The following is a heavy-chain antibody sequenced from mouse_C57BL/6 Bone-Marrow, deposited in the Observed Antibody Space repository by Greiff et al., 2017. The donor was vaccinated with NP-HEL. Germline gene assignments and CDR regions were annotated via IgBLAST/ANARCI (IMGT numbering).Heavy chain of an antibody. D-gene: IGHD1-1*01. V-gene: IGHV5-12*01. CDR3: AIRGSRYYYAMDY. CDR2: ISNGGGST. J-gene: IGHJ4*01. CDR1: GFTFSDYY. Sequence: DVMLVESGGGLVQPGGSLKLSCAASGFTFSDYYMYWVRQTPEKRLEWVAYISNGGGSTYYPDTVKGRFTISRDNAKNTLYLQMSRLKSEDTAMYYCAIRGSRYYYAMDYWGQGTSVTVSS.